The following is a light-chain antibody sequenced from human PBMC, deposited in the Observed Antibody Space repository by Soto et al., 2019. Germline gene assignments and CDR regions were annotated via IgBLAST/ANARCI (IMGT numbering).Light chain of an antibody. Sequence: QSALTQPASVSGSPGQSITISCTGTSSDIGGYNFVSWYQQHPGKAPHLMIYEVSNRPSGVSNRFSGSKSGDTASLTISGLQAEDEADYYCSSYTGSVTLFCGGTKLTVL. CDR1: SSDIGGYNF. J-gene: IGLJ2*01. CDR2: EVS. V-gene: IGLV2-14*01. CDR3: SSYTGSVTL.